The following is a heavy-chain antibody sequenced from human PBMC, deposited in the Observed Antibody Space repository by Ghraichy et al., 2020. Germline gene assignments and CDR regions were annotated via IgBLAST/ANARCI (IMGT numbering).Heavy chain of an antibody. J-gene: IGHJ1*01. V-gene: IGHV3-7*04. Sequence: GSLRLSCVTSGFNFSTSWMSWLRQTPGKGLEWVANIRRDGIEKNYGDSVKGRFAISRDNAKNSLFLEMDSLRVEDTAVYYCATEYGDYVDREYFQEWGQGTLVTVSS. CDR2: IRRDGIEK. CDR1: GFNFSTSW. CDR3: ATEYGDYVDREYFQE. D-gene: IGHD4-17*01.